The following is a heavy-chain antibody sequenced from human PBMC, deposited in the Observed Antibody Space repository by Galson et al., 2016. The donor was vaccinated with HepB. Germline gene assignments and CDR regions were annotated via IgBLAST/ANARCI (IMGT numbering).Heavy chain of an antibody. D-gene: IGHD3-9*01. CDR1: GYTFKSYG. CDR3: VRDRPDHDILTGYHVAYKPMDG. Sequence: SVKVSCKASGYTFKSYGINWVRQAPGQGLQWIGWISAYNGKTTYAQHLQGRVTVTIDPTTTTAYMEMTSLTSDDTALYYCVRDRPDHDILTGYHVAYKPMDGWGQGTTVVVSS. V-gene: IGHV1-18*04. CDR2: ISAYNGKT. J-gene: IGHJ6*02.